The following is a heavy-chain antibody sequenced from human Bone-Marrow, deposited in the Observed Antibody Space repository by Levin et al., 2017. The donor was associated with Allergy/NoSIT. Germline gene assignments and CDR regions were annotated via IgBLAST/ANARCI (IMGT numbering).Heavy chain of an antibody. V-gene: IGHV3-30-3*01. Sequence: AMHGVRQGTGKGLEWVAVISYDGSNKYYADSVKGRFTISRDNSKNTLYLQMNSLRAEDTAVYYCARDKPFLLLWFGEFRFDYWGQGTLVTVSS. CDR3: ARDKPFLLLWFGEFRFDY. CDR2: ISYDGSNK. J-gene: IGHJ4*02. D-gene: IGHD3-10*01. CDR1: A.